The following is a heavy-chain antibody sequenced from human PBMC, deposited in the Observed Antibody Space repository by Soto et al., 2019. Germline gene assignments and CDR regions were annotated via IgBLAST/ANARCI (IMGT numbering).Heavy chain of an antibody. V-gene: IGHV1-18*01. CDR1: GYTFTSYG. CDR3: ARHSLAAAGTLYDYYYYYYMDV. CDR2: ISAYNGNT. J-gene: IGHJ6*03. D-gene: IGHD6-13*01. Sequence: ASVKVSCKASGYTFTSYGISWVRQAPGQGLEWMGWISAYNGNTNYAQKLQGRVTMTTDTSTSTAYMELRSLRSDDTAVYYCARHSLAAAGTLYDYYYYYYMDVWGKGTTVTVSS.